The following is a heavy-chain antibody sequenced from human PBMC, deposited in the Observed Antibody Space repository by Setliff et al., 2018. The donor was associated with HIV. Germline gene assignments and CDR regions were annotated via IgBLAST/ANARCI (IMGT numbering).Heavy chain of an antibody. V-gene: IGHV5-51*01. D-gene: IGHD2-21*01. CDR2: IYPDDSAT. J-gene: IGHJ5*01. CDR1: GYRFSDNW. Sequence: GESLTISCKGSGYRFSDNWIGWVRQMPGKGLEWMGIIYPDDSATRYSPSFQGQAIISADKSINTAYLRWRRLRASDTAMYYCAKHGFERKSPYNWFDSWGQGTLVTVSS. CDR3: AKHGFERKSPYNWFDS.